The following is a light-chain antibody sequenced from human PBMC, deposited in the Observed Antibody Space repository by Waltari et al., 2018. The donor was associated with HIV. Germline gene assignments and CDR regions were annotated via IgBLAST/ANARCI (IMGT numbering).Light chain of an antibody. V-gene: IGLV1-40*01. CDR1: SSNIGAGYD. Sequence: QSVLTQPPSVSGAPGQRVTISCTGSSSNIGAGYDVHWYQQLPGTAPKVLIYGSTNRPSGVPDRFSGSKSGTSASLAITGLQAEDEADYYCCSCPRSGIRYVFGTGTKVTVL. CDR2: GST. J-gene: IGLJ1*01. CDR3: CSCPRSGIRYV.